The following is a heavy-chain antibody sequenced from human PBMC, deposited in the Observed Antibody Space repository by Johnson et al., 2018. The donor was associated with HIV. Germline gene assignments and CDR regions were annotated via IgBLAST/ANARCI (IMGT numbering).Heavy chain of an antibody. J-gene: IGHJ3*01. Sequence: QVQLVESGGGVVQPGGSLRLSCAASGFTFSSYAMHWVRQAPGKGLEWVAVISYDGSNKYYADSVKGRFTISRDNSKNTLYLQMNSLKTEDTGVYFCTADPILLGYYFHSSPWGQGTMVTVSS. CDR1: GFTFSSYA. CDR2: ISYDGSNK. V-gene: IGHV3-30-3*02. D-gene: IGHD3-22*01. CDR3: TADPILLGYYFHSSP.